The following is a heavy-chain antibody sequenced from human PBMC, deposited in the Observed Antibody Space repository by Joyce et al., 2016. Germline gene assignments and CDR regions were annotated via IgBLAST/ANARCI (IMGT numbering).Heavy chain of an antibody. Sequence: QLVESGGGVVKSGGSLRLSCEASGSTFSSSSMGWFRQAPGKGLEWVAAISATSYYIFHAETVRGRFTVSRDNAKKTLYLQMNSLRAEDSAVFYCARGGISYYYAMDVWGQGALVTVSS. J-gene: IGHJ6*02. CDR2: ISATSYYI. CDR1: GSTFSSSS. D-gene: IGHD3-16*01. CDR3: ARGGISYYYAMDV. V-gene: IGHV3-21*01.